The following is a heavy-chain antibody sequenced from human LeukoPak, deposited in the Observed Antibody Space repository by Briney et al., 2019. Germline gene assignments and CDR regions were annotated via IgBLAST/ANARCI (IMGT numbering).Heavy chain of an antibody. Sequence: GGSLRLSCGASGFTFSSYAMSWVRPAPGRGLEWGAAISGRGGSTSYADSVKGRLTISRDNSPSTPYLQMDSLRGEDTAVYYGAKVQKRWLPIKGIDYSGQGTLGTASS. CDR3: AKVQKRWLPIKGIDY. CDR2: ISGRGGST. CDR1: GFTFSSYA. D-gene: IGHD5-24*01. V-gene: IGHV3-23*01. J-gene: IGHJ4*02.